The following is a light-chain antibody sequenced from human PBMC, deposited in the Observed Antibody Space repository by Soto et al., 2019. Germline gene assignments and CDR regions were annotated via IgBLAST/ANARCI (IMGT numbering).Light chain of an antibody. J-gene: IGLJ2*01. CDR1: SSDVGGYNY. CDR2: DVS. Sequence: QSALTQPASVSGSPGQSITISCTGTSSDVGGYNYVSWYQQHPGKAPKLMIYDVSNRPSGVSNRFSGSKSGNTASLTISGLQAEDEAYYYCSSYTSNSTPLVFGGGTKLTVL. V-gene: IGLV2-14*01. CDR3: SSYTSNSTPLV.